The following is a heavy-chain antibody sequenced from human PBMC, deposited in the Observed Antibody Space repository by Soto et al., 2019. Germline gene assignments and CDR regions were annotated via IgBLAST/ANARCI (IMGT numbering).Heavy chain of an antibody. CDR2: INPGDSEP. Sequence: GESLNISCTGSGYSFSNYWIGWVRQMPGKGLEWMAIINPGDSEPRYSPSFQGQVTISADKSISTAYLQMNSLKTEDTAVYFCARGQAGGSYSDYWGQGTLVTVSS. J-gene: IGHJ4*02. CDR1: GYSFSNYW. CDR3: ARGQAGGSYSDY. D-gene: IGHD1-26*01. V-gene: IGHV5-51*01.